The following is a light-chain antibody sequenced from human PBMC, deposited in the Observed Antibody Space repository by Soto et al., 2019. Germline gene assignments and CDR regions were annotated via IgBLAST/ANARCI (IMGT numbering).Light chain of an antibody. V-gene: IGKV3-20*01. CDR2: GAS. CDR1: QSLSNNIY. CDR3: QQYGNSPQT. Sequence: MVLPQSPGTLSFSPGERAPIYCLARQSLSNNIYLAWYQQKPGQAPRLLIYGASSRATGIPNRFSGSGSGTDSTLTISRLEPEDFAVYYCQQYGNSPQTCGQGTTGDIK. J-gene: IGKJ1*01.